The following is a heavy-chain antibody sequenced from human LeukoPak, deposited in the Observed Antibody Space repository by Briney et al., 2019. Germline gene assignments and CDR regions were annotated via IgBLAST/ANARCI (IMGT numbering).Heavy chain of an antibody. V-gene: IGHV4-31*03. CDR3: ARDHTETSSLNFRNYYYYGMDI. CDR2: IYYSGST. J-gene: IGHJ6*02. D-gene: IGHD4-4*01. Sequence: SQTLSLTCTVSGGSIRSGDYSWNWIRQHPGKGLEWIGYIYYSGSTYYNPSPTSRVTMSVDTSKNQFSLKLSSMTAADTAIYYCARDHTETSSLNFRNYYYYGMDIWGQGTTVIVSS. CDR1: GGSIRSGDYS.